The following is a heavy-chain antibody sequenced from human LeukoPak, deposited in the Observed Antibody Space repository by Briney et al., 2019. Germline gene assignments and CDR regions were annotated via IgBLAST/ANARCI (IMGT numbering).Heavy chain of an antibody. CDR2: IYPGDSDT. J-gene: IGHJ4*02. V-gene: IGHV5-51*01. CDR1: GYSFTSYW. CDR3: ARPSYCSSWLPFAY. D-gene: IGHD6-13*01. Sequence: GESLKISCKGSGYSFTSYWIGWVRQMPGKGLEWMGIIYPGDSDTRYSPSFQGQVTISAVKSISTAFLRWSSLKASDAALYSCARPSYCSSWLPFAYWGRGTVVPVSS.